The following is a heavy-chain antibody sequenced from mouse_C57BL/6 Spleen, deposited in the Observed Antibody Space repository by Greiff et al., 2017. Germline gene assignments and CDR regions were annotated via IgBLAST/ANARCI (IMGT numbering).Heavy chain of an antibody. D-gene: IGHD2-5*01. V-gene: IGHV1-80*01. CDR3: ARNSNLFLYAMDY. CDR2: IYPGDGAT. Sequence: QVQLKQSGAELVKPGASVKISCKASGYAFSSYWMNWVKQRPGQGLEWIGQIYPGDGATNYNGKFKGKATLTADKSSSTAYMQLISLTSEDSAVYFCARNSNLFLYAMDYWGQGTSVTVSS. J-gene: IGHJ4*01. CDR1: GYAFSSYW.